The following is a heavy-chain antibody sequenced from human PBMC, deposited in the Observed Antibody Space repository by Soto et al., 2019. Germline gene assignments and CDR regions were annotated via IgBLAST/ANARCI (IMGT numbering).Heavy chain of an antibody. D-gene: IGHD3-3*01. CDR3: ARITIFGVATEPIQYGMDV. J-gene: IGHJ6*04. V-gene: IGHV1-2*02. CDR2: INPNSGGT. CDR1: GYTFTGYY. Sequence: ASVKVSCKASGYTFTGYYMHWVRQAPGQGLEWMGWINPNSGGTNYAQKFQGRVTMTRDTSISTAYMELSRLRSDDTAVYYCARITIFGVATEPIQYGMDVWGKGTKVTVAS.